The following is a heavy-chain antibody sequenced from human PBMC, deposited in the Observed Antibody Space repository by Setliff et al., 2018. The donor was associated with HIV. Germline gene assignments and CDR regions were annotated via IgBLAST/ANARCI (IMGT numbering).Heavy chain of an antibody. D-gene: IGHD3-3*01. Sequence: PGGSLRLSCAASGFTFSSYSMNWVRQAPGKGLEWVSSISGSSAYIYYADSVKGRFTISRDNAKNSLYLQMYSLRAEDTAVYYCARTRAEGVVTPFYMDVWGKGTTGTVSS. CDR3: ARTRAEGVVTPFYMDV. V-gene: IGHV3-21*01. J-gene: IGHJ6*03. CDR1: GFTFSSYS. CDR2: ISGSSAYI.